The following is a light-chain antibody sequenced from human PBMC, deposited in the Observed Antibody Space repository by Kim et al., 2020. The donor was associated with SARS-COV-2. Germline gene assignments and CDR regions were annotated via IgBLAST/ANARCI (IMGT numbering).Light chain of an antibody. CDR1: SSDVGGYKY. CDR2: DVS. CDR3: SSYTSSNTPVV. V-gene: IGLV2-14*03. J-gene: IGLJ2*01. Sequence: QSALTQPASVSGSPGQSIAISCTGISSDVGGYKYVSWYQQHPGKAPKLMIYDVSNRPSGVSNRFSASKSGNTASLTISGLQAEDEAYYYCSSYTSSNTPVVFGGGTQLTVL.